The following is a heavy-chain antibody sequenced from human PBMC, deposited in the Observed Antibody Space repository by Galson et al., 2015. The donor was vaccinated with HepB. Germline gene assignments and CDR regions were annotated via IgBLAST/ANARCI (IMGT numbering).Heavy chain of an antibody. CDR1: GYTFTAYY. V-gene: IGHV1-2*06. J-gene: IGHJ3*02. D-gene: IGHD6-19*01. Sequence: SVKVSCKASGYTFTAYYIHWVRQAPGQGLEWVGRINPNTGGTNSAQKFQGRVTMSSDTSISTAYTELSRLRSDDTAVYYCATAGYSSGPDAFDIWGRGTKVTVSS. CDR3: ATAGYSSGPDAFDI. CDR2: INPNTGGT.